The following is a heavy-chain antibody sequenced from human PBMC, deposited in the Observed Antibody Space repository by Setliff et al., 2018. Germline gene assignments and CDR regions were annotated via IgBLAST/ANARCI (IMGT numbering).Heavy chain of an antibody. CDR1: GYSFTKYF. V-gene: IGHV1-2*06. J-gene: IGHJ4*02. D-gene: IGHD3-9*01. CDR2: VFTATDDT. CDR3: VRQDILTGYYAFDY. Sequence: ASVKVSCKTSGYSFTKYFLHWVRQAPGQGLEWMGRVFTATDDTQFRTEFQGRVSVTRDTSMSTTYMELSGLRSDDTAVYYCVRQDILTGYYAFDYWGQGTLVTVSS.